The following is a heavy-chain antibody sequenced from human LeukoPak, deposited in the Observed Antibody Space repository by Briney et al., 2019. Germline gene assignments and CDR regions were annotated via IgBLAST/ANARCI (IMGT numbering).Heavy chain of an antibody. J-gene: IGHJ4*02. Sequence: SGGSLRLSCAASGFTFRNASMSWVRQAPGKGLEWVSAISGSGGSTYYADSVKGRFTISRDNSKNTLYLQMNSLRAEDTAVYYCAKRGTLRHFDYWGQGTVVTVSS. D-gene: IGHD4-17*01. CDR1: GFTFRNAS. CDR3: AKRGTLRHFDY. CDR2: ISGSGGST. V-gene: IGHV3-23*01.